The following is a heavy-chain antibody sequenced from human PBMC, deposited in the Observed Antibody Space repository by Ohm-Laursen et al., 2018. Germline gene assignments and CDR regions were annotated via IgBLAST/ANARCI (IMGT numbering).Heavy chain of an antibody. CDR3: ARISYFYDNNNFLQENYFDY. CDR1: GGTFSSYA. CDR2: ISVYNGTT. Sequence: GASVKVSCKASGGTFSSYAISWVRQAPGQGLEWMGWISVYNGTTNYAQNFQGRVSMTTDTSTNTAYMEVRSLKSDDTAVYYCARISYFYDNNNFLQENYFDYWGQGTLVSVSS. J-gene: IGHJ4*02. V-gene: IGHV1-18*01. D-gene: IGHD3-22*01.